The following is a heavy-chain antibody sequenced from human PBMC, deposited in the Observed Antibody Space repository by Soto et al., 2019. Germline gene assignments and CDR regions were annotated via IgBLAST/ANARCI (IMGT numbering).Heavy chain of an antibody. Sequence: QVQLVPSGADVKKPGASVKVAFKASVYTFTSYGISWVRQAPGPGREWMGGISAYNGNTNYAQKLKGRVTMTTDTSTSTAYMELRSLRSDDTAVYYCARIVGISPKRSFDYWGQGTLVTVTS. V-gene: IGHV1-18*01. J-gene: IGHJ4*02. CDR2: ISAYNGNT. D-gene: IGHD7-27*01. CDR3: ARIVGISPKRSFDY. CDR1: VYTFTSYG.